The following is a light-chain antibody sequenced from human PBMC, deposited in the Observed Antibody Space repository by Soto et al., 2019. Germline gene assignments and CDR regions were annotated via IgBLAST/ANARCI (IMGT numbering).Light chain of an antibody. CDR3: QQRSNWPLIT. Sequence: EIVLTQSPATLSLSPGERATHSCRASQSVRSYLAWYQQKPGQAPRLLIYDASNRATGTPARFSGSGSGTDFTLTISSIEPEDFAVYYCQQRSNWPLITFGQGTRLEIK. CDR2: DAS. CDR1: QSVRSY. V-gene: IGKV3-11*01. J-gene: IGKJ5*01.